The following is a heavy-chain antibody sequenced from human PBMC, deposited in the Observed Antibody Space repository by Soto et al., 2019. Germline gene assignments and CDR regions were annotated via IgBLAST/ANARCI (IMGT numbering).Heavy chain of an antibody. CDR2: ISYDGSNK. CDR1: GFTFSSYA. D-gene: IGHD1-7*01. V-gene: IGHV3-30-3*01. Sequence: GGSLRLSCAASGFTFSSYAMHWVRQAPGKGLEWVAVISYDGSNKYYADSVKGRFTISRDNSKNTLYLQMNSLRAEDTAVYYCARRDWNYNYYGMDVWGQGTTVTVSS. CDR3: ARRDWNYNYYGMDV. J-gene: IGHJ6*02.